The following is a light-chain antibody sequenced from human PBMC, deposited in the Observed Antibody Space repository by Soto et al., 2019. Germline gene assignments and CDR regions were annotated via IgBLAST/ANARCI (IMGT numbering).Light chain of an antibody. CDR2: EVS. V-gene: IGLV2-14*01. J-gene: IGLJ1*01. CDR3: SSYTSSSTPGYV. Sequence: QSALTQPASVSGSPGQSITISCTGTSSDVGGYNYVSWYQQHPGKAPKLMIYEVSNRPSGVSNRFSCSKSGNTASLTISGLQAEDEADYYCSSYTSSSTPGYVFGTGTKLTVL. CDR1: SSDVGGYNY.